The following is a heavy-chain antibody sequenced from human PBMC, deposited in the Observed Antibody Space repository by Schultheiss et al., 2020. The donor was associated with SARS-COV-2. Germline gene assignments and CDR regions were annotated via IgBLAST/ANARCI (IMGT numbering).Heavy chain of an antibody. CDR3: ARGGNPPYSSGWEGDAFDI. V-gene: IGHV1-69*13. CDR1: GGTFSSYA. Sequence: SVKVSCKASGGTFSSYAISWVRQAPGQGLEWMGGIIPIFGTANYAQKFQGRVTITADESTSTAYMELSSLRSEDTAVYYCARGGNPPYSSGWEGDAFDIWGQGTMVTVSS. CDR2: IIPIFGTA. D-gene: IGHD6-19*01. J-gene: IGHJ3*02.